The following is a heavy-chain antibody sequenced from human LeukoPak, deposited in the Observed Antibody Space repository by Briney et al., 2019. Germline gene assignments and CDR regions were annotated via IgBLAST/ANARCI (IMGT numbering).Heavy chain of an antibody. D-gene: IGHD3-16*01. V-gene: IGHV4-61*05. J-gene: IGHJ6*02. CDR2: IYYSGST. Sequence: SETLSLTCTVSGGSISSSSYYWGWIRQPPGKGLEWIGYIYYSGSTNYNPSLKSRVTISVDTSKNQFSLKLSSVTAADTAVYYCARQSWGLYYYYGMDVWGQGTTVTVSS. CDR3: ARQSWGLYYYYGMDV. CDR1: GGSISSSSYY.